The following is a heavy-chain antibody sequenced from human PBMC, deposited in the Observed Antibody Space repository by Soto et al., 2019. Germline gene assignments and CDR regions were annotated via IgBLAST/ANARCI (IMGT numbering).Heavy chain of an antibody. CDR2: IYYSGTT. J-gene: IGHJ5*02. D-gene: IGHD2-2*01. CDR3: ARCSLVVVPAPGFDP. Sequence: SATLSLTCTVSGGSISSGGYYWIWIRQHPGKGLEWIGYIYYSGTTYYNPSLKSRVTISVDTSKNQFSLKLSSVSAADTALYYCARCSLVVVPAPGFDPWGRGTLVTVSS. CDR1: GGSISSGGYY. V-gene: IGHV4-31*03.